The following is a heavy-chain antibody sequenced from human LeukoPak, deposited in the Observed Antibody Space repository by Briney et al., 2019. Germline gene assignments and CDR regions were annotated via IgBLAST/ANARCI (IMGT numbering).Heavy chain of an antibody. CDR1: GGSFSGYY. D-gene: IGHD3-22*01. CDR2: INHSGST. V-gene: IGHV4-34*01. CDR3: ARDRGYYDTSGYYGDAFDI. J-gene: IGHJ3*02. Sequence: SETLSLTCAVYGGSFSGYYWSWIRQPPGKGLEWIGEINHSGSTNYNPSLKSRVTISVDTSENQFSLNLTSVTAADTAVYYCARDRGYYDTSGYYGDAFDIWGQGTKVTVSS.